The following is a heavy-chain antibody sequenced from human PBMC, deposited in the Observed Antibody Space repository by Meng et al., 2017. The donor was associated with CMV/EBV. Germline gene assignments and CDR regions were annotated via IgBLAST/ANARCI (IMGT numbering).Heavy chain of an antibody. CDR3: ARVRKWELLHRGYSDY. CDR1: GFTFSSYS. CDR2: ISSSSSYI. D-gene: IGHD1-26*01. V-gene: IGHV3-21*01. Sequence: SGFTFSSYSMNWVRQAPGKGLEWVSSISSSSSYIYYADSVKGRFTISRDNAKNSLYLQMNSLRAEDTAVYYCARVRKWELLHRGYSDYWGQGTLVTVSS. J-gene: IGHJ4*02.